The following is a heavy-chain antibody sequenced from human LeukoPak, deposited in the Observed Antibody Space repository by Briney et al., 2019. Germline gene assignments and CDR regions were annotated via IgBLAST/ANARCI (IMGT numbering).Heavy chain of an antibody. Sequence: ASVKVSCKASGYTFTSYGISWVRQAPGQGLEWMGWISAYNGNTNYAQKLQGRVTMTTDTSTSTAYMELRSLRSDDTAVYYCAGDTGKVVGATNFDYWGQGTLVTVSS. CDR2: ISAYNGNT. V-gene: IGHV1-18*01. CDR1: GYTFTSYG. J-gene: IGHJ4*02. CDR3: AGDTGKVVGATNFDY. D-gene: IGHD1-26*01.